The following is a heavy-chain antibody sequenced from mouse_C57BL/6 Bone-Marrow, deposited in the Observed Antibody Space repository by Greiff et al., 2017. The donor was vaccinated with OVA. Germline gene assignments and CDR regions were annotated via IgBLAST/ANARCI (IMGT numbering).Heavy chain of an antibody. CDR3: ARWVGYFDY. CDR1: GYTFTSYG. V-gene: IGHV1-81*01. J-gene: IGHJ2*01. CDR2: IYPRSGNT. Sequence: VKLQESGAELARPGASVKLSCKASGYTFTSYGISWVKQRTGQGLEWIGEIYPRSGNTYYNEKFKGKATLTAAKSSSTAYMELRSLTSEDSAVYFCARWVGYFDYWGQGTTLTVSS. D-gene: IGHD1-1*01.